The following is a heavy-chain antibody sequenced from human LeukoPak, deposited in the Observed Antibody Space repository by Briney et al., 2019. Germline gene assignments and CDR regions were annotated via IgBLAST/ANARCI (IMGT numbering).Heavy chain of an antibody. V-gene: IGHV1-69*13. CDR1: GGTLISYA. Sequence: GASVKVSCKASGGTLISYAISWVRQAPGQGLEWMGGIIPIFGTANYAQKFQGRVTITADESTSTAYMELSSLRSEDTAVYYCARPRGGYSYGYDYWGQGTLVTVSS. J-gene: IGHJ4*02. CDR2: IIPIFGTA. CDR3: ARPRGGYSYGYDY. D-gene: IGHD5-18*01.